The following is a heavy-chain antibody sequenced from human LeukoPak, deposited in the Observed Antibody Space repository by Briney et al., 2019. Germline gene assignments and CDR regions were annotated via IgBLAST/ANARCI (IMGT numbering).Heavy chain of an antibody. J-gene: IGHJ4*02. CDR1: GFTFSSHG. V-gene: IGHV3-30*02. CDR2: VGGNAHTK. CDR3: AKAPIAVADHYFDY. D-gene: IGHD6-19*01. Sequence: GGSLRLSCAASGFTFSSHGMHWVRQAPGKGLEWVAVVGGNAHTKFYADSVKGRFTISRDNSKNTLYLQMNSLRAEDTAVYYCAKAPIAVADHYFDYWGQGTLVTVSS.